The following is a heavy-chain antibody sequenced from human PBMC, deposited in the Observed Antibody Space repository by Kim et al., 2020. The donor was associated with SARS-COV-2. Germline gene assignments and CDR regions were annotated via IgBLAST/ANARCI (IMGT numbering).Heavy chain of an antibody. D-gene: IGHD3-9*01. CDR1: GGSISGSSYY. CDR3: ASSDWLLYPPTFDY. J-gene: IGHJ4*02. CDR2: IYYSEIT. V-gene: IGHV4-39*01. Sequence: SETLSLTCTVSGGSISGSSYYWGWIRQPPGKGLEWIGSIYYSEITYYNPSLKSRVTISVDTSKNQFSLKLSSVTAADTAMYYCASSDWLLYPPTFDYWGQGTLVTVSS.